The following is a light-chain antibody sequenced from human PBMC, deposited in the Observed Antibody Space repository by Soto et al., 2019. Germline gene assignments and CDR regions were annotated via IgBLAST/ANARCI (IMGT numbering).Light chain of an antibody. V-gene: IGKV1-5*01. CDR1: QSISRW. Sequence: DIQMTHSPSTLSASVGDIVTITCRASQSISRWLAWYQQKPGKAPKVLIWDASSLQRGVPSRFSGSGSGTEFTLTISSLQPDDFATYYCQQYNDYSTWTIGQGTKVDIK. J-gene: IGKJ1*01. CDR3: QQYNDYSTWT. CDR2: DAS.